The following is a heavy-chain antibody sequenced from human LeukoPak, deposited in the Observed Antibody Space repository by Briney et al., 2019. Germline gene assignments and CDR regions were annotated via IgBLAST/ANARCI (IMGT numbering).Heavy chain of an antibody. D-gene: IGHD3-10*01. CDR1: GFTFSRYV. V-gene: IGHV3-30*04. CDR2: ISYDGSNK. Sequence: GRSLSLSCAVSGFTFSRYVMHCVRQAPGKGLEWVALISYDGSNKHYADSVKGRSTISRDNSKNTLYLQMNSLRVEDTAVYYCARGTYYDTGSYHIGYWGQGTLVTVSS. J-gene: IGHJ4*02. CDR3: ARGTYYDTGSYHIGY.